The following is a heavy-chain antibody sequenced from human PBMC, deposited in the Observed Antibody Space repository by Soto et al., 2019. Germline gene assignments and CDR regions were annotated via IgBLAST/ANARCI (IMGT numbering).Heavy chain of an antibody. D-gene: IGHD5-18*01. CDR1: GFTFSSYG. V-gene: IGHV3-33*01. CDR3: ARDRSRIRAMVTHYYGMDV. Sequence: QPGGSLRLSCAASGFTFSSYGMHWVRQAPGKGLEWVAVIWYDGSNKYYADSVKGRFTISRDNSKNTLYLQMNSLRAEDTAVYYCARDRSRIRAMVTHYYGMDVWGQGTTVTVSS. J-gene: IGHJ6*02. CDR2: IWYDGSNK.